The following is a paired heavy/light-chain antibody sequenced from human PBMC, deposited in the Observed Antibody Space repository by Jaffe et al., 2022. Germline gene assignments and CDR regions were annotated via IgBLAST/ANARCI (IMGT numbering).Light chain of an antibody. V-gene: IGLV2-14*03. J-gene: IGLJ2*01. CDR3: SSFTSSNTLV. CDR2: DVS. CDR1: SSDIGYYDY. Sequence: QSALTQPASVSGSPGQSLTISCTGTSSDIGYYDYVSWYQQHPGKAPQLMIYDVSIRPSGVSNRFSGSKSGNTASLTISGLQAEDEADYYCSSFTSSNTLVFGGGTKLTVL.
Heavy chain of an antibody. V-gene: IGHV1-2*02. CDR1: EYTFTGYY. J-gene: IGHJ3*02. CDR2: INPNSGDT. CDR3: ARHLGYCTGTNCFWPQDAFNI. Sequence: QVQLVQSGAEVKKPGASVKVSCKASEYTFTGYYMHWVRQAPAQGLEWMGWINPNSGDTNYAQKFQGRVTMTRDTSISAAYMELSRLRSDDTAVYYCARHLGYCTGTNCFWPQDAFNIWGQGTMVTVSS. D-gene: IGHD2-8*02.